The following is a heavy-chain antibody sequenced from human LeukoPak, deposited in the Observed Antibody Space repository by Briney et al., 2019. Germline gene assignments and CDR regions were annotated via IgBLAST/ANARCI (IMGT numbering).Heavy chain of an antibody. CDR1: GGSISSYY. J-gene: IGHJ4*02. V-gene: IGHV4-59*01. D-gene: IGHD3-3*01. CDR2: IYYSGST. CDR3: ARAQFTIFGVVTEFDY. Sequence: SETLSLTCTVSGGSISSYYWSWIRQPPGKGLEWVGYIYYSGSTNYNPSLKSRVTISVDTSKNQFSLTLSSVTAADTAVYYCARAQFTIFGVVTEFDYWGQGTLVTVSS.